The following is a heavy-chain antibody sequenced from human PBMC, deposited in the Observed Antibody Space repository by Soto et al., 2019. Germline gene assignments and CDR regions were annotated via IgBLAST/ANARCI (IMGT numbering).Heavy chain of an antibody. V-gene: IGHV3-23*01. CDR1: GFAFSSYA. Sequence: PGGSLRLSCAASGFAFSSYAMSWVRQAPGKGLEWVSAISGSGGSTYYADSVKGRFTISRDNSKNTLYLQMNSLRAEDTAVYYCAKDPYCSGGSCSHSGDYWGQGTLVTVSS. CDR3: AKDPYCSGGSCSHSGDY. CDR2: ISGSGGST. D-gene: IGHD2-15*01. J-gene: IGHJ4*02.